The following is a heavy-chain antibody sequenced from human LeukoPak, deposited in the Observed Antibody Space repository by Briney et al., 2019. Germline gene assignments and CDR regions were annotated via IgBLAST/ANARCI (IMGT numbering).Heavy chain of an antibody. CDR2: ISSGSSYI. J-gene: IGHJ4*02. V-gene: IGHV3-21*01. CDR3: ARDFGRAKTMVRGVSFDY. Sequence: GGSLRLSCAASGFTFSSYSMNWVRQAPGKGLEWVSSISSGSSYIYYADSVKGRFTISRDNAKNSLYLQMNSLRAEDTAVYYCARDFGRAKTMVRGVSFDYWGQGTLVTVSS. D-gene: IGHD3-10*01. CDR1: GFTFSSYS.